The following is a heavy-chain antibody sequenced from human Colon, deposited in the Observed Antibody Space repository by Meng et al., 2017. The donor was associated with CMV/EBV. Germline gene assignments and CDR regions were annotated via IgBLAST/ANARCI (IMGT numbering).Heavy chain of an antibody. Sequence: GESLKISCEVSGFNFNFYWMSWVRQAPGKGLEWVANINRDRSEKNYVDSVKGRFTVSRDNVKNSLYLQMNTLRVEDMAVYYCAKGQGIIYDWGQGTLVTVSS. CDR1: GFNFNFYW. J-gene: IGHJ4*02. V-gene: IGHV3-7*01. CDR3: AKGQGIIYD. CDR2: INRDRSEK. D-gene: IGHD5/OR15-5a*01.